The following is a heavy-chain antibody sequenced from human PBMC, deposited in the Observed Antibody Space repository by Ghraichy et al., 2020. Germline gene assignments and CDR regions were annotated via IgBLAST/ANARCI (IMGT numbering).Heavy chain of an antibody. Sequence: LSLTCAASGFTFSSYAMSWVRQAPGKGLEWVSAISGSGGSTYYADSVKGRFTISRDNSKNTLYLQMNSLRAEDTAVYYCAKSNLYCSGGSCYFYWYFDLWGRGTLVTVSS. CDR2: ISGSGGST. CDR1: GFTFSSYA. CDR3: AKSNLYCSGGSCYFYWYFDL. D-gene: IGHD2-15*01. J-gene: IGHJ2*01. V-gene: IGHV3-23*01.